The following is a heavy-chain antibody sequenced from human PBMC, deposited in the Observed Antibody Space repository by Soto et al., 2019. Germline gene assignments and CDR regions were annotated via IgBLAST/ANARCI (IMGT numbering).Heavy chain of an antibody. D-gene: IGHD3-22*01. CDR2: IIPIFGTA. J-gene: IGHJ3*02. CDR1: GGTFSSYA. V-gene: IGHV1-69*06. CDR3: ASGDDSSGYEDAFDT. Sequence: GASVKVSCKASGGTFSSYAISWVRQAPGQGLEWMGGIIPIFGTANYAQKFQGRVTITADKSTSTAYMELSSLRSEDTAVYYCASGDDSSGYEDAFDTWGQGTMVTVSS.